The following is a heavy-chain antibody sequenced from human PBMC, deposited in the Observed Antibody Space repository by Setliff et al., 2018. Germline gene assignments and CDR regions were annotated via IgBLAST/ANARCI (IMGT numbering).Heavy chain of an antibody. V-gene: IGHV2-5*02. CDR1: GFSLTTNGVG. D-gene: IGHD6-19*01. J-gene: IGHJ1*01. CDR2: IYWDDDK. CDR3: AYREVGYGSGWNQGVLLY. Sequence: SGPTLVNPTQAPALTCSFSGFSLTTNGVGVGWIRQPPGKAPEWLAFIYWDDDKRYNPSLKNRLTVAKDTSNNQVVLTMSNMDPMDTATYYCAYREVGYGSGWNQGVLLYWGQGILVTVSS.